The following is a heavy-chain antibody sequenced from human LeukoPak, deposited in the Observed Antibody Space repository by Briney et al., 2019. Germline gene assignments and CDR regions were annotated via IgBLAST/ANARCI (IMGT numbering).Heavy chain of an antibody. CDR2: MYSFGNT. D-gene: IGHD6-19*01. Sequence: GGSLRLSCAVSEFTVSSTYMSWVRQAPGKGLEWVSLMYSFGNTYYADSVKGRFTISRDNSKNTLYLQMNSLRAEDTALYYCATREFTVAGGERYYYFDYWGQGTLVTVSS. CDR1: EFTVSSTY. V-gene: IGHV3-53*01. CDR3: ATREFTVAGGERYYYFDY. J-gene: IGHJ4*02.